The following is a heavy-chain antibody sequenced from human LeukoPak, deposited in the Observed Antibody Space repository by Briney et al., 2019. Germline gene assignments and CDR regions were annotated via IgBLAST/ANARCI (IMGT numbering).Heavy chain of an antibody. V-gene: IGHV1-2*02. CDR1: GYTFTGYY. CDR3: ARTYYDSSGYRY. Sequence: GASVKVSCKASGYTFTGYYMQWVRQAPGQGLEWMGWINPNSGGTNCAQKFQGRVTMTRDTSISTAYMELSRLRSDDTAVYYCARTYYDSSGYRYWGQGTLVTVSS. D-gene: IGHD3-22*01. J-gene: IGHJ4*02. CDR2: INPNSGGT.